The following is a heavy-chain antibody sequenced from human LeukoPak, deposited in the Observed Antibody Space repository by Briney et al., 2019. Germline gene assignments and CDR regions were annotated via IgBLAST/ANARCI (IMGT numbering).Heavy chain of an antibody. CDR1: GFTVRSNY. CDR3: ARDDPVAGTVDY. V-gene: IGHV3-53*01. CDR2: IYSGGST. Sequence: GGTLRLSCAASGFTVRSNYMSWVRQAPGKGLEWVSVIYSGGSTYYADSVKGRFTISRDNSKNTLYLQMNSLRAEDTAVYYCARDDPVAGTVDYWGQGTLVTVSS. D-gene: IGHD6-19*01. J-gene: IGHJ4*02.